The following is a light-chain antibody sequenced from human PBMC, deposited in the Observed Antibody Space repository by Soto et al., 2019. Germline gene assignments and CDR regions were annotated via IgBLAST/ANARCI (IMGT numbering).Light chain of an antibody. Sequence: DIQMTQSPSTLSASVGDRVTITCRASQSISSCLAWYQQKPGKAPKLLIYDASSLESGVSSRLRGSGSGTEFTLTISTLQPDEFAAYFCQQYNSYSWTFGQWTTVDIK. CDR1: QSISSC. V-gene: IGKV1-5*01. CDR3: QQYNSYSWT. CDR2: DAS. J-gene: IGKJ1*01.